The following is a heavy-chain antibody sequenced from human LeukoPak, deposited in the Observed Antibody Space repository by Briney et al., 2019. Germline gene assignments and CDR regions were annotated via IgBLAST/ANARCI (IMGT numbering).Heavy chain of an antibody. D-gene: IGHD3-22*01. CDR3: ARDDYDSSGYRPHGSWFDH. CDR2: IYSGGST. V-gene: IGHV3-66*01. CDR1: GFTPSSNY. J-gene: IGHJ5*02. Sequence: VGSLRLSCAASGFTPSSNYMSWVRRAPGEGLGWGSVIYSGGSTYYADSVKGRFTISRDNSKNTLYLQIKRLRAEQTAVYYGARDDYDSSGYRPHGSWFDHWGQGTLVTVSS.